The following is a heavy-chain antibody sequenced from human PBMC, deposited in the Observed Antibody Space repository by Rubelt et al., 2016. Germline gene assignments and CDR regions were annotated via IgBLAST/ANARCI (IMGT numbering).Heavy chain of an antibody. V-gene: IGHV3-21*01. J-gene: IGHJ4*02. CDR2: ISSSSSYI. CDR1: GFTFSSYA. Sequence: EVQLLESGGGLVQPGGSLRLSCAASGFTFSSYAMSWVRQAPGKGLEWVSSISSSSSYIYYADSVKGRFTISRDNAKNSLYLQMNSLRAEDTAVYYCARAPDYGDYTNWGQGTLVTVSS. CDR3: ARAPDYGDYTN. D-gene: IGHD4-17*01.